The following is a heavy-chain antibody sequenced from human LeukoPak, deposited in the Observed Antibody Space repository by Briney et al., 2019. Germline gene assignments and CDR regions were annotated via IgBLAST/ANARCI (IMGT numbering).Heavy chain of an antibody. D-gene: IGHD3-22*01. V-gene: IGHV4-31*03. CDR2: IYYSGNT. J-gene: IGHJ4*02. CDR1: GGSISSGGYY. CDR3: ARVTNYYDTIGYNYYFDY. Sequence: SETLSLTCTVSGGSISSGGYYWSWIRQHPGKGLEWIGYIYYSGNTYYNPSLKGRVTISRDTSKNQFSLKLSSVTAADTAVYYCARVTNYYDTIGYNYYFDYWGQGTLVTVSS.